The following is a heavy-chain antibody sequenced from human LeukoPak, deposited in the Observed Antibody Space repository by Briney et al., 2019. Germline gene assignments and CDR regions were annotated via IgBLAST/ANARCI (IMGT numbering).Heavy chain of an antibody. CDR1: GYTFTSYD. D-gene: IGHD6-13*01. Sequence: ASVKVSCKASGYTFTSYDINWVRQATGQGLEWMGWMNPNSGNTGYAQKFQGRVTMTRNTSISTAYMELSSLRSEDTAVYYCARGFPRAYSSSWYDFDYWGQGTLVTVSS. CDR3: ARGFPRAYSSSWYDFDY. CDR2: MNPNSGNT. V-gene: IGHV1-8*01. J-gene: IGHJ4*02.